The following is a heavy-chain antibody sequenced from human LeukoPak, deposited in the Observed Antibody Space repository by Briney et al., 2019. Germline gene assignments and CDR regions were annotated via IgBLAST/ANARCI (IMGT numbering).Heavy chain of an antibody. CDR3: ARDLWRQQLESSFRFDP. CDR2: MYNNGRT. Sequence: SETLSLTCTVSGASISSYYWSWIRQPAGRGLEWIGRMYNNGRTIYNPSLKSRVTMSLDTSNNQLSLNLYSVTAADTAVYYCARDLWRQQLESSFRFDPWGQGALVTVSS. CDR1: GASISSYY. J-gene: IGHJ5*02. D-gene: IGHD6-13*01. V-gene: IGHV4-4*07.